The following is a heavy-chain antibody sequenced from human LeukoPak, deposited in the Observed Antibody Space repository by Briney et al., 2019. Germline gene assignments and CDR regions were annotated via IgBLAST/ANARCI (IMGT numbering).Heavy chain of an antibody. CDR3: AREAVGAALRGFDY. Sequence: GGSLRLSCAASGFTFSYYYMSGVRQAPGKGLVWVSRINTDGSSTTYADSVKGRFTISRDNAKNTLYLQMNSLRAEDTAVYYCAREAVGAALRGFDYWGQGTLVTVSS. J-gene: IGHJ4*02. CDR2: INTDGSST. CDR1: GFTFSYYY. D-gene: IGHD1-26*01. V-gene: IGHV3-74*01.